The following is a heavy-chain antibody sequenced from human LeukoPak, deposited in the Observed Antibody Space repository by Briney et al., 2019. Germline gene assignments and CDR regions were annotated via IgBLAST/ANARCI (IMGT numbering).Heavy chain of an antibody. D-gene: IGHD4-17*01. CDR2: IYTSGST. CDR1: GGSISSYY. V-gene: IGHV4-4*07. Sequence: SETLSLTCTVSGGSISSYYWSWIRQPAGKGLEWIGRIYTSGSTNYNPSLKSRVTMSVDTSKNQFSLKLSSVTAADTAVYYCARDRYPHYGGNQGWFDPWGQGTRVTVSS. CDR3: ARDRYPHYGGNQGWFDP. J-gene: IGHJ5*02.